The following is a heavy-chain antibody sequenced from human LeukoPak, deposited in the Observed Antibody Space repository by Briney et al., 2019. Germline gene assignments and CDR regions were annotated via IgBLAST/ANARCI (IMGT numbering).Heavy chain of an antibody. V-gene: IGHV4-59*01. D-gene: IGHD2-15*01. CDR2: IYYSGST. CDR3: ARGYCSGGSCLSDY. Sequence: SETLSLACTVSGGSISSYYWSAIRQPPGKGLEWIGYIYYSGSTNYNPSLKSRVTISVDTSKNQFSLKLSSVTAADTAVYYCARGYCSGGSCLSDYWGQGTLVTVSS. J-gene: IGHJ4*02. CDR1: GGSISSYY.